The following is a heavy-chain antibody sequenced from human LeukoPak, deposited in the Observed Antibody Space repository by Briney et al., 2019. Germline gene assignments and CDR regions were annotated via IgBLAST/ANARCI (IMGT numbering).Heavy chain of an antibody. V-gene: IGHV3-11*01. CDR2: ISSSGSTI. Sequence: KPGGSLRLSCAASGFTFSDYYMSWIRQAPGKGLEWVSYISSSGSTIYYADSVKGRFTISRDNAKNSLYLQMNSLRAEDTAVYYCASPTSPLLSWAFDIWGHGTMVTVSS. D-gene: IGHD3-16*01. J-gene: IGHJ3*02. CDR3: ASPTSPLLSWAFDI. CDR1: GFTFSDYY.